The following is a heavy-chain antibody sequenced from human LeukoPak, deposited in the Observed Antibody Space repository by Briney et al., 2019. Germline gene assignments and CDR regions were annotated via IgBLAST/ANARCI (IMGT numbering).Heavy chain of an antibody. D-gene: IGHD3-3*01. Sequence: SETLSLTCAVSGGSISSGGYSWSWIRQPPGKGLEWIGYIYHSGSTNYNPSLKSRVTISVDKSKNQFSLKLSSVTAADTAVYYCARVLDFWSGYWAFDIWGQGTMVTVSS. V-gene: IGHV4-30-2*01. J-gene: IGHJ3*02. CDR2: IYHSGST. CDR1: GGSISSGGYS. CDR3: ARVLDFWSGYWAFDI.